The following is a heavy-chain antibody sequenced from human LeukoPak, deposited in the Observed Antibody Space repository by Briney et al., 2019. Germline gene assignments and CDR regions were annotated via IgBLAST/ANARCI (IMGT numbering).Heavy chain of an antibody. D-gene: IGHD1-26*01. CDR1: GDTFSSYG. CDR2: IIPIFGTA. Sequence: GASVKVSCKASGDTFSSYGINWVRQAPGQGLEWMGGIIPIFGTANYAQNFQGGVTITSDASRSTAYMELNSLKSDDTAMYFCARVHRWMGEIRLGDSASDIWGQGTMVIVSS. CDR3: ARVHRWMGEIRLGDSASDI. J-gene: IGHJ3*02. V-gene: IGHV1-69*13.